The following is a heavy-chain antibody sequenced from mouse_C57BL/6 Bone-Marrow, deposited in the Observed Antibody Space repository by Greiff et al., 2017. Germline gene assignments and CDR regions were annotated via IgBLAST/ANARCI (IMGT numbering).Heavy chain of an antibody. J-gene: IGHJ3*01. CDR3: ATLRGAY. CDR2: ISSGGSYT. CDR1: GFTFSSYG. V-gene: IGHV5-6*01. D-gene: IGHD1-1*01. Sequence: EVMLVESGGDLVKPGGSLKLSCAASGFTFSSYGMSWVRQTPDKRLEWVATISSGGSYTYYPDSVKGRFIISRDNAKNTLYLQMSSLKSEDTAMYYCATLRGAYWGQGTLVTVSA.